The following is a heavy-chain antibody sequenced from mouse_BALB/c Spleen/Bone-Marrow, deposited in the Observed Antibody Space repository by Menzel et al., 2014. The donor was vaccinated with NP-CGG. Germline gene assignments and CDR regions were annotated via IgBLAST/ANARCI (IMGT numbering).Heavy chain of an antibody. D-gene: IGHD2-4*01. Sequence: EVQLQESGAELVKPGASVKLSCTASGFDIKDTYMHWVKQRPEQGLEWIRRIDPANGNTKYDPKFQGKATITADTSSNTAYLQLSSLTSEDTAVYYCASLDDYIYWGQGTLVTVSA. V-gene: IGHV14-3*02. CDR2: IDPANGNT. J-gene: IGHJ3*01. CDR3: ASLDDYIY. CDR1: GFDIKDTY.